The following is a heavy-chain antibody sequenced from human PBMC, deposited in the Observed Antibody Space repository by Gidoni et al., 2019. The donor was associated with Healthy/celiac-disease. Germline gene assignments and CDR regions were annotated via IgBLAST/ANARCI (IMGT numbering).Heavy chain of an antibody. Sequence: EVQLVESGGGLVQPGGSLRLPCAASGFTFSSYWMHWVRQAPGKGLVWVSRINSDGSSTSYADSVKGRFTISRDNAKNTLYLQMNSLRAEDTAVYYCARVQYSSGRGFDYWGQGTLVTVSS. D-gene: IGHD6-19*01. CDR3: ARVQYSSGRGFDY. CDR1: GFTFSSYW. CDR2: INSDGSST. V-gene: IGHV3-74*01. J-gene: IGHJ4*02.